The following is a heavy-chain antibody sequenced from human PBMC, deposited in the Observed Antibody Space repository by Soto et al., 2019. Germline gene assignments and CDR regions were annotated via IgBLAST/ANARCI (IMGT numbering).Heavy chain of an antibody. CDR3: AREVISGNFRDALDM. D-gene: IGHD1-26*01. CDR1: GFSFSSYT. CDR2: ISPDGRDE. Sequence: PGGSLRLSCAASGFSFSSYTMYWVRQTPGKGLEWLAVISPDGRDEFYADSVKGRFTISRDNSKNTVYLQMNSLRVEGTSVYYCAREVISGNFRDALDMWGQGTRVTVSS. V-gene: IGHV3-30*04. J-gene: IGHJ3*02.